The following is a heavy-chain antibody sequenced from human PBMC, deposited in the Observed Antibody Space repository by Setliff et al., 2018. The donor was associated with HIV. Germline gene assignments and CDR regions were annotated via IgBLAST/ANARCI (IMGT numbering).Heavy chain of an antibody. CDR2: IQYDESNK. J-gene: IGHJ4*02. Sequence: GGSLRLSCAVSGLTFSRYGFHWVRQVPGKGLDWVTFIQYDESNKYYGDSVRGRFTISRDNSKNTLYLQMNSLRAEDTAVYYCARVVDTALVKDYWGQGTLVTVSS. CDR1: GLTFSRYG. D-gene: IGHD5-18*01. CDR3: ARVVDTALVKDY. V-gene: IGHV3-30*02.